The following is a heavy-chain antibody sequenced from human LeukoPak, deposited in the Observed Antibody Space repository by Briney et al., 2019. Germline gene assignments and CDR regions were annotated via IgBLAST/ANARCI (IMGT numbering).Heavy chain of an antibody. D-gene: IGHD4-17*01. V-gene: IGHV3-73*01. CDR1: GFTFSGSA. Sequence: PGGSLRLSCAASGFTFSGSAMHWVRQASGKGLEWVGRIRSKANSYATAYAASVKGRFTISRDDSKNTAYLQMNSLKTEDTAVYYCAKTGDYGDYLGYWGQGTLVTVSS. CDR3: AKTGDYGDYLGY. J-gene: IGHJ4*02. CDR2: IRSKANSYAT.